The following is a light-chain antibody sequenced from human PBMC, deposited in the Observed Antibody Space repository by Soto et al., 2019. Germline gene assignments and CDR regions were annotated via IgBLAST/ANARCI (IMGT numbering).Light chain of an antibody. CDR2: DVT. CDR1: SSDIGAYNY. J-gene: IGLJ2*01. V-gene: IGLV2-14*01. CDR3: ASYTDYNPLVI. Sequence: QSVLTQPASVSGSPGQSIAISCTGSSSDIGAYNYVSWYQHHPGKAPKLIIYDVTSRPSGVSSRFSGAKSGNAASLIISGLQTEDEADYFCASYTDYNPLVIFGGGTKLTVL.